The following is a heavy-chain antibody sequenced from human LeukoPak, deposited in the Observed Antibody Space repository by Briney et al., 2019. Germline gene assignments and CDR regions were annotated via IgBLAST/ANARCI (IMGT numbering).Heavy chain of an antibody. D-gene: IGHD2-8*01. CDR2: IIPIFGTA. CDR1: GGTFSSYA. V-gene: IGHV1-69*05. J-gene: IGHJ3*02. Sequence: GASVKVSCKASGGTFSSYAISWVRQAPGQGLEWMGGIIPIFGTATYAQKFQGRVTITTDESTSTAYMELSSLRSEDTAVYYCARESCTNGVCYAFDIWGQGTMVTASS. CDR3: ARESCTNGVCYAFDI.